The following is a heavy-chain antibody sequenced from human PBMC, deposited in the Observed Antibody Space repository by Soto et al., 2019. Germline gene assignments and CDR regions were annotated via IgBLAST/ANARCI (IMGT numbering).Heavy chain of an antibody. CDR1: VGSFSGYY. CDR2: INHSGST. Sequence: SETLSLTCAVYVGSFSGYYWSWIRQPPGKGLEWIGEINHSGSTNYNPSLKSRVTISVDTSKNQFSLKLSSVTAADTAVYYCARGYGDYGAGNWFDPWGQGTLVTVSS. CDR3: ARGYGDYGAGNWFDP. J-gene: IGHJ5*02. D-gene: IGHD4-17*01. V-gene: IGHV4-34*01.